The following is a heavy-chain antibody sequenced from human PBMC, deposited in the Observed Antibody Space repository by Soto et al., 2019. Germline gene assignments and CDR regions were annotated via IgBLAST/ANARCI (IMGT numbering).Heavy chain of an antibody. D-gene: IGHD6-19*01. Sequence: SGPTLANPTRTLTLTCTFSVFSLTTSGMGVGWIRQPPVKALEWRALIHWNDEKRYSPSLQSRLTITKDNSRNQVVLTTTNTDPADTATYYCAPRLRWLAKFDSWGQGTPVTVSS. V-gene: IGHV2-5*01. CDR3: APRLRWLAKFDS. J-gene: IGHJ5*01. CDR1: VFSLTTSGMG. CDR2: IHWNDEK.